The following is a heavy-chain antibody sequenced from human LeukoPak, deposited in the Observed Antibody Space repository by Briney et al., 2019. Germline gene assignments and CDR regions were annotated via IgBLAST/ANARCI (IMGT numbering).Heavy chain of an antibody. CDR1: GYTFTGYY. CDR3: ASLNSGSYHFDY. CDR2: INPNSGGT. Sequence: GASVKVSCKASGYTFTGYYMHCVRQAPGQGLEWMGRINPNSGGTNYAQKFQGRVTMTRDTSISTAYMELSRVRSDDTAVYYCASLNSGSYHFDYWGQGTLVTVSS. J-gene: IGHJ4*02. D-gene: IGHD3-10*01. V-gene: IGHV1-2*06.